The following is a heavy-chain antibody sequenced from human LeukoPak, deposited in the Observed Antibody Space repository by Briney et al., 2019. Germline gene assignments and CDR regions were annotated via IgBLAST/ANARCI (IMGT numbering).Heavy chain of an antibody. D-gene: IGHD1-1*01. Sequence: SETLSLTCAVYSGSFNSYFWSWIRQVPGKGLEWIAELSESGGTNYNPSLKSRVTISVDTSKNQFSLNLTSVTAADTAIYYCARGFPSTGRSGGFDYWGQGTLVTVSS. CDR1: SGSFNSYF. CDR3: ARGFPSTGRSGGFDY. J-gene: IGHJ4*02. CDR2: LSESGGT. V-gene: IGHV4-34*01.